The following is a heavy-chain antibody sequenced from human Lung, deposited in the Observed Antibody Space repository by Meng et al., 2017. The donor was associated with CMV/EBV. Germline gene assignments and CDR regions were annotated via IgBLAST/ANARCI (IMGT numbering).Heavy chain of an antibody. CDR1: GFTVSSNY. CDR3: ARAGAFPQFYDY. J-gene: IGHJ4*02. D-gene: IGHD2/OR15-2a*01. V-gene: IGHV3-53*01. CDR2: IYGAAGT. Sequence: GGSXRLXXAASGFTVSSNYMSWVRQAPGQGLEWVSIIYGAAGTYYADAAKGRFTISRDNAKNTLYLQMNSLRADDTAVYYWARAGAFPQFYDYWGQGALVXVSS.